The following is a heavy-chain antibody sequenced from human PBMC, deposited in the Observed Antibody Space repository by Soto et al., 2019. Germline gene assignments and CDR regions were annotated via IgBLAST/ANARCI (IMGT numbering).Heavy chain of an antibody. D-gene: IGHD6-13*01. CDR1: GFTFSSYA. CDR3: ARDSSYSSSWYYYYYGMDV. V-gene: IGHV3-30-3*01. CDR2: ISYDGSNK. J-gene: IGHJ6*02. Sequence: QVQLVESGGGVVQPGRSLRLSCAASGFTFSSYAMHWVRQAPGKGLEWVAVISYDGSNKYYADSVKGRFTISRDNSKNTLYLQMNSLRAEDTAVYYCARDSSYSSSWYYYYYGMDVWGQGTTVTVSS.